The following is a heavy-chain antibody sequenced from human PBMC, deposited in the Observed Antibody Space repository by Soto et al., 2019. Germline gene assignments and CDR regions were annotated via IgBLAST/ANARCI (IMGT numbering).Heavy chain of an antibody. D-gene: IGHD3-3*01. CDR1: GDRVSSNSAA. J-gene: IGHJ6*02. CDR3: ARDPIFGVVTDRYYYYGMDV. V-gene: IGHV6-1*01. CDR2: TYYRSKWYN. Sequence: SPTLSLTCAISGDRVSSNSAAWNWIRPSPSRGLEWLGRTYYRSKWYNDYAVSVKSRTTINPDTSNIQFSLQLNSVTPEDTAVYYCARDPIFGVVTDRYYYYGMDVWGQGTTVTVSS.